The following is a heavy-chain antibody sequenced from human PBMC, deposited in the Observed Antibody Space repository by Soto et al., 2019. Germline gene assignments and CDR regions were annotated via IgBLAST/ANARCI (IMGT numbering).Heavy chain of an antibody. Sequence: EAQLLESGGGLVQPGGSLRLSCAASGFTFSTYPMSWVRQAPGKGLEWVSGISGSGISTYYIDSVKGRFTISRDNSKNKVFLAKNRLRDQKTGGYYFVKAPVITASYYYYDMDVWGQGTTVTVSS. V-gene: IGHV3-23*01. CDR3: VKAPVITASYYYYDMDV. D-gene: IGHD4-4*01. CDR2: ISGSGIST. CDR1: GFTFSTYP. J-gene: IGHJ6*02.